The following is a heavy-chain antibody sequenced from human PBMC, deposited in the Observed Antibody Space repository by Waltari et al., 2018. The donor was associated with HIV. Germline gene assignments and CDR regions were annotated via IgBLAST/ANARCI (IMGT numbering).Heavy chain of an antibody. CDR1: GGSISSGSYY. Sequence: QVQLQESGPGLVKPSQTLSLTCTVSGGSISSGSYYWSWIRQHAGKGLEWIGRIYTSGSNHYNPALKSRVTISVDTSKNQFSLKLSSVTAADTAVYYCARGNYYDSSGYYSGYYFDYWGQGTLVTVSS. V-gene: IGHV4-61*02. D-gene: IGHD3-22*01. CDR3: ARGNYYDSSGYYSGYYFDY. CDR2: IYTSGSN. J-gene: IGHJ4*02.